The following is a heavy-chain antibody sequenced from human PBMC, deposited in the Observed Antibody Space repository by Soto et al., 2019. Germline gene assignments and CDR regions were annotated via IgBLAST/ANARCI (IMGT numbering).Heavy chain of an antibody. CDR3: ARFRGGGQLVRWFDP. J-gene: IGHJ5*02. CDR2: IYYSGST. Sequence: SETLSLTCTVPGGSISSGGYYWSWIRQHPGKGLEWIGYIYYSGSTYYNPSLKSRVTISVDTSKNQFSLKLSSVTAADTAVYYCARFRGGGQLVRWFDPWGQGTLVTVSS. D-gene: IGHD6-13*01. CDR1: GGSISSGGYY. V-gene: IGHV4-31*03.